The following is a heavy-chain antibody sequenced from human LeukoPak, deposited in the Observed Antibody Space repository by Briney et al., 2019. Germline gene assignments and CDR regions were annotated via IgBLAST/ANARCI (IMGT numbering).Heavy chain of an antibody. D-gene: IGHD2/OR15-2a*01. CDR1: GGSISSYY. CDR2: ISDIGSI. V-gene: IGHV4-59*08. Sequence: PSETLSLTCTVSGGSISSYYWSWIWQPPGKGLEWIAYISDIGSINYNPSLKSRVTISLDTSKNQFSLKLSSVTAADTAVYYCAGHHPRNTVDFWGQGTLVTVSS. CDR3: AGHHPRNTVDF. J-gene: IGHJ4*02.